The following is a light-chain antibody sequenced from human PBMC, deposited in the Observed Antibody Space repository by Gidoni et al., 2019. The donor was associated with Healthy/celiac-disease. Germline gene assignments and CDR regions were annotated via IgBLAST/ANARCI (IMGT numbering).Light chain of an antibody. V-gene: IGLV3-1*01. J-gene: IGLJ3*02. CDR3: QAWDSSTWV. CDR2: QDS. Sequence: SYELTQRPSLSVSPGQTASITYSGDKLGDKYACWYQQKPGQSPVLVIYQDSKRPSGIPERFSGSNSGNTATLTISGTQAMDEADYYCQAWDSSTWVFGGGTKLTVL. CDR1: KLGDKY.